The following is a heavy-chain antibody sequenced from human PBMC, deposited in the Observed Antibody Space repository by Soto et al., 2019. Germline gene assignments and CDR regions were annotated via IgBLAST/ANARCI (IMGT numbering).Heavy chain of an antibody. CDR3: AKALRFTFTTGYYMDV. J-gene: IGHJ6*03. V-gene: IGHV3-23*01. CDR1: GFTVSSYA. CDR2: ISGSGST. Sequence: EVQLLESGGGLVQPGGSMRLSCAASGFTVSSYAMSWGRQAPGKVLEWGSGISGSGSTYSADSVKGRFTISRDSSKNTVYLQMTSLSAEDTAVYYGAKALRFTFTTGYYMDVWGRGTTVTVSS. D-gene: IGHD3-16*01.